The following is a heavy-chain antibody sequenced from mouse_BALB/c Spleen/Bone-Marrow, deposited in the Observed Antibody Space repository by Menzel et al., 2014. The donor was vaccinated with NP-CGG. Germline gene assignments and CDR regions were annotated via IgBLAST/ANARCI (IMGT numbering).Heavy chain of an antibody. J-gene: IGHJ2*01. CDR1: GFNIKDYY. CDR2: IDPENGNT. D-gene: IGHD1-1*01. V-gene: IGHV14-1*02. Sequence: EVQLQQSGAELVRPGALVKLSCKASGFNIKDYYMHWVKQRPEQGLEWIGWIDPENGNTIYDPKFQGKASITADTSSNTAYLQLSSLTSKDTAVYYCASYYGSSYDYFDYWGQGTTLTVSS. CDR3: ASYYGSSYDYFDY.